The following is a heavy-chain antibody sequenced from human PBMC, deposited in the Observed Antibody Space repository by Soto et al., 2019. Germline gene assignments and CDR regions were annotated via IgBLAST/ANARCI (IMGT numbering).Heavy chain of an antibody. J-gene: IGHJ4*02. D-gene: IGHD3-22*01. Sequence: EVQLVESGGGLVQPGGSLKLSCAASGFTFSGSAMHWVRQASGKGLEWVGRIRSKANSYATAYAASVKGRFTISRDDSKNTAYLQMNSLKTEDTAVYYCTRHYYDSSGYYSDYWGQGTLVTVSS. CDR1: GFTFSGSA. CDR2: IRSKANSYAT. CDR3: TRHYYDSSGYYSDY. V-gene: IGHV3-73*02.